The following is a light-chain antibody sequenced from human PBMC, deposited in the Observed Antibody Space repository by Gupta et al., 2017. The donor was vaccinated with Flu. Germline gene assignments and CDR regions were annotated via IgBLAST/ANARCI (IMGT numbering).Light chain of an antibody. V-gene: IGKV2-28*01. CDR2: LGS. CDR3: MQALQTPLT. J-gene: IGKJ4*01. Sequence: DWYVQKPGQSPQLLIYLGSTRASWVPDRISGSGSGTDFTLKINRVEAEDVGVYFCMQALQTPLTFGGGTKVEIQ.